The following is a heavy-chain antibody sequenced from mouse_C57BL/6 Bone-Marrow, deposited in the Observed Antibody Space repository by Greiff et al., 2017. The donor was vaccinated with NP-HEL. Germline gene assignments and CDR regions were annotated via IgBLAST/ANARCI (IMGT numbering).Heavy chain of an antibody. CDR3: ARGGDYFGSSYGYFDV. Sequence: QVQLQQSGAELVKPGASVKLSCKASGYTFTEYTIHWVKQRSGQGLEWIGWFYPGSGSIKYNEKFKDNATLTADKSSSTVYMDLSRLTSEDSAVYFGARGGDYFGSSYGYFDVWGTGTTVTVSA. CDR2: FYPGSGSI. D-gene: IGHD1-1*01. J-gene: IGHJ1*03. V-gene: IGHV1-62-2*01. CDR1: GYTFTEYT.